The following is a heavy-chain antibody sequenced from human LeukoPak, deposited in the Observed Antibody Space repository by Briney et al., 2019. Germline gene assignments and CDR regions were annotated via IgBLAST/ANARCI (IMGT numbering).Heavy chain of an antibody. CDR2: IKQDGSEK. D-gene: IGHD6-13*01. J-gene: IGHJ4*02. V-gene: IGHV3-7*01. CDR1: GFTFSSYW. Sequence: GGSLRLSCAASGFTFSSYWMSWVRQAPGKGLEWVANIKQDGSEKYYVDSVKGRFTISRDNAKNSLYLQMNSLRAEDTAVYYCAVRFLPLGNWYSSSWSTPSFFDYWGQGTLVTVSS. CDR3: AVRFLPLGNWYSSSWSTPSFFDY.